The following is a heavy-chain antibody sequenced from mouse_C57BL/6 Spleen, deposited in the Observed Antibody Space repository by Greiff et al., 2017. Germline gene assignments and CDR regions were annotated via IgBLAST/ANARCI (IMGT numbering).Heavy chain of an antibody. CDR3: ARAPGAVVAHFDY. CDR2: INPNNGGT. V-gene: IGHV1-26*01. D-gene: IGHD1-1*01. CDR1: GYTFTDYY. Sequence: EVQLQQSGPELVKPGASVKISCKASGYTFTDYYMNWVKQSHGKSLEWIGDINPNNGGTSYNQKFKGKATLTVDKSSSTDYMELRSLTSEDSAVYYCARAPGAVVAHFDYWGKGTTLTVSS. J-gene: IGHJ2*01.